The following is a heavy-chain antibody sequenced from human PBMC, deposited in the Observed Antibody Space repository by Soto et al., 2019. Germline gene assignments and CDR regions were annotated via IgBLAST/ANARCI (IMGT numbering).Heavy chain of an antibody. Sequence: PSETLSLTCAASSCTISSYDWSWIRQPPGKGLEWIGYIYYSGSTYYNPSLKSRVTISEDTPKNQFSLKLTYVTAADTAVYYCARGYDYDNSPRPPGVWGKGTLVTVSS. CDR1: SCTISSYD. V-gene: IGHV4-59*08. J-gene: IGHJ4*01. CDR2: IYYSGST. D-gene: IGHD3-22*01. CDR3: ARGYDYDNSPRPPGV.